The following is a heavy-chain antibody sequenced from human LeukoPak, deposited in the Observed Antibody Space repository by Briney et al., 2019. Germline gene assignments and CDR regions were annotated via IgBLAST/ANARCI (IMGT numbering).Heavy chain of an antibody. V-gene: IGHV4-31*03. CDR3: ARQGRHCSGGSCYRGHNWFDP. D-gene: IGHD2-15*01. Sequence: SETLSLTCTVSGGSISSGGYYWSWIRQHPGKGLEWIGYIYYSGSTYYNPSLKSRVTISVDTSKNQFPLKLSSVTAADTAVYYCARQGRHCSGGSCYRGHNWFDPWGQGTLVTVSS. CDR1: GGSISSGGYY. CDR2: IYYSGST. J-gene: IGHJ5*02.